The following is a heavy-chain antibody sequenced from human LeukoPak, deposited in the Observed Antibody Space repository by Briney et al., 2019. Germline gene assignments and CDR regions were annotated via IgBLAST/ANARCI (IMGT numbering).Heavy chain of an antibody. Sequence: GGSLRLSCAASGFTVSSYAMNWVRQAPGKGLEWVATISTSGGSTYYADFVKGRFAISRDNSKNTLYLQMNSLRLDDTAVYYCAKDLMRDRWFGESWGQGTLVTVSS. CDR1: GFTVSSYA. V-gene: IGHV3-23*01. CDR2: ISTSGGST. J-gene: IGHJ5*02. D-gene: IGHD3-10*01. CDR3: AKDLMRDRWFGES.